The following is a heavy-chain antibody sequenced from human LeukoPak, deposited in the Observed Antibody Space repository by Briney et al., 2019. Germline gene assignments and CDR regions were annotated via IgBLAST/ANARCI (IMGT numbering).Heavy chain of an antibody. CDR3: ARGGYDSNYYYYMDV. CDR2: IILIFGPA. J-gene: IGHJ6*03. CDR1: GGTFSSYA. D-gene: IGHD3-3*01. Sequence: ASVTVSCKASGGTFSSYAISWVRQAPGQGLEWMGGIILIFGPANYAQKCQGRHTITADKSTSTGYMELSSLRSEDTAVYYCARGGYDSNYYYYMDVWGKGTTVTVSS. V-gene: IGHV1-69*06.